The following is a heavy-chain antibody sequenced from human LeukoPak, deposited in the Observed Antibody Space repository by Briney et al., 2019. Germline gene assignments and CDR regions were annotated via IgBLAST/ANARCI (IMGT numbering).Heavy chain of an antibody. V-gene: IGHV3-21*01. CDR1: GFTFSSYS. J-gene: IGHJ4*02. D-gene: IGHD3-22*01. CDR3: ARGSGYYYFDFDY. Sequence: GGSLRLSCAASGFTFSSYSMNWVRQAPGKGLEWVSSISSSSSYIYYADSVKGRFTISRDNAKNSLYLQMNSLRAEDTAVFYCARGSGYYYFDFDYWGQGTLVTVSS. CDR2: ISSSSSYI.